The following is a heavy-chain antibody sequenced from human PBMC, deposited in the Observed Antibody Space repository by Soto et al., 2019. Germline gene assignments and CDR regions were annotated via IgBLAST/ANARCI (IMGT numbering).Heavy chain of an antibody. CDR3: AHIVVAGLGYYFDY. J-gene: IGHJ4*02. D-gene: IGHD6-19*01. CDR1: GFSLSSTRMA. Sequence: QITLKESGPTLVKPTQTLTLTCTFSGFSLSSTRMAVGWIRQPPGKALEWLALIYWDDDKRYSPFLKSMLTITKDTTKNQVVLTRSNMDPVDTARYYCAHIVVAGLGYYFDYWGQGTLVTVSS. V-gene: IGHV2-5*02. CDR2: IYWDDDK.